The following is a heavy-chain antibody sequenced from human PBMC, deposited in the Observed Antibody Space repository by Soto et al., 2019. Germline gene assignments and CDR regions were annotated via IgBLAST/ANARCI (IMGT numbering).Heavy chain of an antibody. V-gene: IGHV4-39*01. J-gene: IGHJ5*02. Sequence: QLQLQESGPGLVKPSETLSLTCTVSGGSISSSRYYWGWIRQPPGKGLEWIGRIYYSVSTYYNPSLKSRVTISVDTSKNQFSLKLSSVTAADTAVYYCTNSNWFDPWGQGTLVTVSS. CDR3: TNSNWFDP. D-gene: IGHD3-10*01. CDR2: IYYSVST. CDR1: GGSISSSRYY.